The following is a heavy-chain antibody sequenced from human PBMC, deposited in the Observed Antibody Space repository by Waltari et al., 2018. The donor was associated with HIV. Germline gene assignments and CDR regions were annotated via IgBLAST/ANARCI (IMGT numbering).Heavy chain of an antibody. V-gene: IGHV1-8*01. CDR1: GYTFTSYD. CDR3: AMIGYCSGGSCYSGDYFDY. J-gene: IGHJ4*02. D-gene: IGHD2-15*01. CDR2: MNPNSGNT. Sequence: QVQLVQSGAEVKKPGASVKVSCKASGYTFTSYDINWVRQATGQGLEWMGWMNPNSGNTGYAQRFQCRVTMTRNTSISTAYMELSSLRSEDTAVYYCAMIGYCSGGSCYSGDYFDYWGQGTLVTVSS.